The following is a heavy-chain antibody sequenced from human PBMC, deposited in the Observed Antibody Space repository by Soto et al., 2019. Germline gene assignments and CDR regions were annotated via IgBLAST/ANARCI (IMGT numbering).Heavy chain of an antibody. CDR3: ARVSKGALGY. D-gene: IGHD3-10*01. CDR2: IYYSGST. CDR1: GGSINSGDYY. V-gene: IGHV4-30-4*01. J-gene: IGHJ4*02. Sequence: SETLSLTCTVSGGSINSGDYYWSWIRQPPGKGLEWIGYIYYSGSTYYNPSLKSRVTISVDTSKNQFSLKLSSVTAADTAVYYCARVSKGALGYWGQGTLVTVSS.